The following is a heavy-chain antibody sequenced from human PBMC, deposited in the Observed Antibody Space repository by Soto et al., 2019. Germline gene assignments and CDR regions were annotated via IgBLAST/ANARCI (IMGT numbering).Heavy chain of an antibody. J-gene: IGHJ3*02. CDR2: MSHSGGT. CDR3: ARVERGTATTVVDAFDI. CDR1: GGFVTSGSYY. V-gene: IGHV4-34*01. Sequence: QVQLQQWGAGLLKPSETLSLTCAVYGGFVTSGSYYWSWIRQPPGKGLEWIGEMSHSGGTHFNPALKSRATISVDTSKNQFTLKMSSVTAAGTALYYCARVERGTATTVVDAFDIWGPGTMVTVSS. D-gene: IGHD1-1*01.